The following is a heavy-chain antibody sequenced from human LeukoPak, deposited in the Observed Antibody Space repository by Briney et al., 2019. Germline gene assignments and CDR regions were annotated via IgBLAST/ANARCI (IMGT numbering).Heavy chain of an antibody. J-gene: IGHJ6*02. CDR1: VGTFSSYA. CDR2: IIPILGIA. Sequence: SVTVSCKASVGTFSSYAISWVRQAPGQGLEWMGRIIPILGIANYAQKFQGRVTITADKSTSTAYMELSSLRSEDTAVYYCARGTDTYYYYYGMDVWGQGTTVTVSS. CDR3: ARGTDTYYYYYGMDV. V-gene: IGHV1-69*04. D-gene: IGHD3/OR15-3a*01.